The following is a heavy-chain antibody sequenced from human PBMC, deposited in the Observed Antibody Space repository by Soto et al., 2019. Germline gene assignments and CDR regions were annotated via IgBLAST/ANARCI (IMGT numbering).Heavy chain of an antibody. J-gene: IGHJ6*02. Sequence: GGSLRLSCAASGFTFSSYAMSWVRQAPGKGLEWVSTISGGGGTTYYADSVKGRFSISRDNSENTLFLQMNSLRAEDTVVYYCAKNVPVSDSYYGMDVWGQGTTVTVSS. D-gene: IGHD1-20*01. CDR3: AKNVPVSDSYYGMDV. CDR1: GFTFSSYA. V-gene: IGHV3-23*01. CDR2: ISGGGGTT.